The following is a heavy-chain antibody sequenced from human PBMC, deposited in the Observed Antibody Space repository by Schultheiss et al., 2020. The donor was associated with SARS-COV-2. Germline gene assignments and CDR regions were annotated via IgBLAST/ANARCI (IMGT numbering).Heavy chain of an antibody. CDR2: INSGGST. J-gene: IGHJ5*02. CDR3: ARELGYCSSTTCYTNWFDP. V-gene: IGHV3-53*01. D-gene: IGHD2-2*01. Sequence: GESLKISCAASGFIVSSNYMSWVRQAPGKGLEWVSVINSGGSTHYADSVKGRFTISRDNSKNTLYLQMNSLRAEDTAVYYCARELGYCSSTTCYTNWFDPWGQGTLVTVSS. CDR1: GFIVSSNY.